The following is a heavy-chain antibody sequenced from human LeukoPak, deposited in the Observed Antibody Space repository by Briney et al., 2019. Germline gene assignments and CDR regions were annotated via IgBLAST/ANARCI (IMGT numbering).Heavy chain of an antibody. CDR2: IRYDGSNK. CDR1: GFTFSSYG. V-gene: IGHV3-30*02. Sequence: GGSLRLSCAASGFTFSSYGMHWVRQAPGKGLEWVAFIRYDGSNKYYADSVKGRFTISRDNSKNTLYLQMNSLRAEDTAVYYCAKYYGSGSYYNEGFGYFDYWGQGTLVTVSS. D-gene: IGHD3-10*01. CDR3: AKYYGSGSYYNEGFGYFDY. J-gene: IGHJ4*02.